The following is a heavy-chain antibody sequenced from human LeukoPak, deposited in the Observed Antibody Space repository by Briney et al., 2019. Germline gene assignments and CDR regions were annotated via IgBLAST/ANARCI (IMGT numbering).Heavy chain of an antibody. J-gene: IGHJ4*02. D-gene: IGHD2-15*01. Sequence: GASVKVSCKASGYTFTGYYMHWVRQAPGQGLEWMGWINPNSGGTNYAQKFQGWVTMTRDTSISTAYTELSRLRSDDTAVYYCAKDQGGSSWLFDYWGQGTLVTVSS. CDR2: INPNSGGT. V-gene: IGHV1-2*04. CDR3: AKDQGGSSWLFDY. CDR1: GYTFTGYY.